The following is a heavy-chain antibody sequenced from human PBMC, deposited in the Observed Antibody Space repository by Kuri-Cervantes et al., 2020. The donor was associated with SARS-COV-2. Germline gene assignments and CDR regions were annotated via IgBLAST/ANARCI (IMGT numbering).Heavy chain of an antibody. CDR1: GFTFSSYS. D-gene: IGHD6-13*01. J-gene: IGHJ5*02. CDR3: ARDRAYSSSWRRTNWFDP. CDR2: ISSSSSYI. Sequence: GESLKISCAASGFTFSSYSMNWVRQAPGKGLEWVSSISSSSSYIYYADSVKGRFTISRDNAKNSPYLQMNSLRAEDTAVYYCARDRAYSSSWRRTNWFDPWGQGTLVTVSS. V-gene: IGHV3-21*01.